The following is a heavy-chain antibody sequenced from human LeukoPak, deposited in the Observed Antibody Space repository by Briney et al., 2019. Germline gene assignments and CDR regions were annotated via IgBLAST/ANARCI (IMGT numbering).Heavy chain of an antibody. CDR1: GGSFSGYY. D-gene: IGHD3-16*02. J-gene: IGHJ5*02. Sequence: PSETLSLTCAVYGGSFSGYYWSWIRQPPGKGLEWIGEINHSGSTNYNPSLKSRVTISVDTSKNQFSLKLSSVTAADTAVYYCARGTRYTVKNWFDPWGQGTLVTVSS. CDR3: ARGTRYTVKNWFDP. CDR2: INHSGST. V-gene: IGHV4-34*01.